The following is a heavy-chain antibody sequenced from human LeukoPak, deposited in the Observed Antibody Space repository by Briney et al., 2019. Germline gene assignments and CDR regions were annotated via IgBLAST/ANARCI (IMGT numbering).Heavy chain of an antibody. Sequence: ASVKVSCKASGYTFTSYGISWVRQAPGQGLEWMGWTSAYNGNTNYAQKLQGRVTMTTDTSTSTAYMELRSLRSDDTAVYYCATERVGATMGRAFDIWGQGTMVTVSS. D-gene: IGHD1-26*01. CDR3: ATERVGATMGRAFDI. CDR2: TSAYNGNT. V-gene: IGHV1-18*01. CDR1: GYTFTSYG. J-gene: IGHJ3*02.